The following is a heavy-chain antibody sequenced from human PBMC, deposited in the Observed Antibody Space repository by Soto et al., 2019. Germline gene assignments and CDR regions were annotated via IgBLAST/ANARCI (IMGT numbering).Heavy chain of an antibody. D-gene: IGHD3-16*01. CDR1: GFSFSDSW. CDR3: ASLGRHG. CDR2: IKEDGSEK. V-gene: IGHV3-7*01. J-gene: IGHJ6*02. Sequence: EVQLVESGGGLVQPGGSLRLSCAASGFSFSDSWMDWVRQAPGKGPEWVAHIKEDGSEKNYVDSVKGRFTISRDNAKNSLYLQMNSLRAEDTAVYYCASLGRHGWGQGTTVTVSS.